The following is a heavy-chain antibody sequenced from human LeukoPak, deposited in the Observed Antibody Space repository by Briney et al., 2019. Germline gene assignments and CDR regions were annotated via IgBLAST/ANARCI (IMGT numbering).Heavy chain of an antibody. CDR3: AKTFGEFSVIAFDL. J-gene: IGHJ3*01. CDR2: LSGSGETT. Sequence: GSLRLSCTASGFTFRSYAMIWVRQAPGKGLEWVSALSGSGETTYYADSVEGRFTISRDNSKNTLYLQMNSLRAEDTAAYYCAKTFGEFSVIAFDLWGQGTMVTVSS. V-gene: IGHV3-23*01. CDR1: GFTFRSYA. D-gene: IGHD3-16*01.